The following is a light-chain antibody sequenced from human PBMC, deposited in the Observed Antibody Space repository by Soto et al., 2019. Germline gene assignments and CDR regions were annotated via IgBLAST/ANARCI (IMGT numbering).Light chain of an antibody. J-gene: IGLJ2*01. CDR2: RNT. V-gene: IGLV1-47*01. CDR1: SSNIGSNS. Sequence: QSVLTQPPSTSGTPGQRDTISCSGSSSNIGSNSVYWYQQLPGTAPKLLIYRNTQRPSGVPDRFSGSKSGTSASLAISGLRFEDEADYYCAAWDDSLSGRGVFGGGTQLTVL. CDR3: AAWDDSLSGRGV.